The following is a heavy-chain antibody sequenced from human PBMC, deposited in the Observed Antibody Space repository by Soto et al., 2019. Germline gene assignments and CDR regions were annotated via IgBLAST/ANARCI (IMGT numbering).Heavy chain of an antibody. D-gene: IGHD4-17*01. J-gene: IGHJ6*02. V-gene: IGHV4-31*03. CDR1: GGSISSGGYY. CDR3: ARDVYGDYYYGMDG. CDR2: IYYSGST. Sequence: QVQLQASCPGLGKPSQTLSLNCTVSGGSISSGGYYWSWIRQHPGTGRGWIGYIYYSGSTYYNPSLQSRVTISVDTSKNQFSLKLSSVTAADTAVYYCARDVYGDYYYGMDGWGQGTTVTVSS.